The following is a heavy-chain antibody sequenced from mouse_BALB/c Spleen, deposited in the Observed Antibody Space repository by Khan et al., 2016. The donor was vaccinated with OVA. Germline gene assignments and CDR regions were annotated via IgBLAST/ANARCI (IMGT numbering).Heavy chain of an antibody. CDR1: GYIFTSYW. CDR3: ARGEALYALDH. D-gene: IGHD2-14*01. J-gene: IGHJ2*01. CDR2: IYPGTDNS. Sequence: QVQLKESGAELVRPGASVKLSCKTSGYIFTSYWIHWIKQRSGQGLEWIARIYPGTDNSYYNEKFKDKATLTADKSSSTAYMQLSSLKSEDSDVYFCARGEALYALDHWGQGTTLTVSS. V-gene: IGHV1-76*01.